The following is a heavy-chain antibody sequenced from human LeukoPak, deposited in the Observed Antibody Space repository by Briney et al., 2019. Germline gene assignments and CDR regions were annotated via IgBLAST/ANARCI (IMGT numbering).Heavy chain of an antibody. CDR3: ARCPSGDFWSGYPPDAFDI. V-gene: IGHV4-30-2*01. J-gene: IGHJ3*02. CDR1: GGSISRGGYY. Sequence: SQTLSLTCTVSGGSISRGGYYWSWIRQPPGKGLEWIGYIYHSGSTYYNPSLKSRVTISVDRSKNQFSLKLSSVTAADTAVYYCARCPSGDFWSGYPPDAFDIWGQGTMVTVSS. CDR2: IYHSGST. D-gene: IGHD3-3*01.